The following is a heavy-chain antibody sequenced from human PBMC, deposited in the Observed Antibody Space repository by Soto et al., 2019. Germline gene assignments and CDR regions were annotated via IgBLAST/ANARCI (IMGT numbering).Heavy chain of an antibody. V-gene: IGHV4-59*12. CDR2: IYYSGST. CDR3: ARGVTMVRGVIHTPYFDY. CDR1: DGSLNSYY. Sequence: SETLSLTCTVSDGSLNSYYWSWIRQPAGKRLEWIGYIYYSGSTNYNPSLKSRVTISVDTSKNQFSLKLSSVTAADTAVYYCARGVTMVRGVIHTPYFDYWGQGTLVTVSS. J-gene: IGHJ4*02. D-gene: IGHD3-10*01.